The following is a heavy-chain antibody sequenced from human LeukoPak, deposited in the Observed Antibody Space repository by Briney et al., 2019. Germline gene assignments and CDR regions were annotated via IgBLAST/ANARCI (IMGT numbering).Heavy chain of an antibody. V-gene: IGHV5-51*01. CDR3: ARHAVDYSLSSPWRY. Sequence: GESLKISCKGSGYSFTNYWIGWVRQMPGKGLGWMGIIFPGDSDTTYSPSFQGQVTISADKSISTAYLQWSSLKASDTAMYYCARHAVDYSLSSPWRYWGQGTLVTVSS. D-gene: IGHD6-6*01. CDR1: GYSFTNYW. J-gene: IGHJ4*02. CDR2: IFPGDSDT.